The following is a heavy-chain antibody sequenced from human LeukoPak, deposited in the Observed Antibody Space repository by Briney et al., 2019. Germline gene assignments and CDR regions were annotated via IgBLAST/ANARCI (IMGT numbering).Heavy chain of an antibody. CDR2: IGTAGDT. Sequence: PGGSLRLSCAASGFTFSSYDMHWVRQATGKGLEWVSAIGTAGDTYYPGSVKGRFTISRENAKNSLYLQMNSLRAGDTAVYYCARAKSSGSRWLQYGSYFDYWGQGTLVTVSS. V-gene: IGHV3-13*01. CDR3: ARAKSSGSRWLQYGSYFDY. CDR1: GFTFSSYD. J-gene: IGHJ4*02. D-gene: IGHD5-24*01.